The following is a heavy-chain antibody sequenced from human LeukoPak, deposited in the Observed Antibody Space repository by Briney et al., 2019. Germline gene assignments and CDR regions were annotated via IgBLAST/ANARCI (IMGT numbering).Heavy chain of an antibody. CDR3: AEGRVYYGSGKMRRLGIGYFTMDV. CDR2: IRGTDTNT. J-gene: IGHJ6*02. D-gene: IGHD3-10*01. Sequence: GGSLRLSCAASGFTFGSFTMSWVRQAPGRSLEWVSAIRGTDTNTYYADSVRGRFTISRDNSNNTLFLQMSRLRAEDTAVYYCAEGRVYYGSGKMRRLGIGYFTMDVWGQGTTVTVSS. V-gene: IGHV3-23*01. CDR1: GFTFGSFT.